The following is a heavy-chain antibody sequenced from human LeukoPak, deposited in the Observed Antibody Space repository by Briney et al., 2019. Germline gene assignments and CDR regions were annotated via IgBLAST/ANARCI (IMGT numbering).Heavy chain of an antibody. CDR1: GGTFSSYA. Sequence: GASVKVSCKASGGTFSSYAISWVRQAPGQGLEWMGGIIPIFGTANYAQKFQGRVTITADESTSTAYMELSSLRSADTAVYYCARNRDYGDEYRFDYWGQGTLVTVSS. V-gene: IGHV1-69*13. D-gene: IGHD4-17*01. CDR2: IIPIFGTA. J-gene: IGHJ4*02. CDR3: ARNRDYGDEYRFDY.